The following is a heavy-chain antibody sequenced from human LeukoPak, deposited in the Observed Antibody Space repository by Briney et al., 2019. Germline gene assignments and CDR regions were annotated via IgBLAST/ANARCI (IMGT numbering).Heavy chain of an antibody. V-gene: IGHV3-48*02. J-gene: IGHJ5*02. D-gene: IGHD3-10*01. CDR2: ISSSSSTI. CDR3: ARDHLWFGEKASWFDP. Sequence: GGSLRLSCAASGFSFSSYAMSWVRQAPGRGLEWVSYISSSSSTIYYADSVKGRFTISRDNAKNSLYLQMNSLRDEDTAVYYCARDHLWFGEKASWFDPWGQGTLVTVSS. CDR1: GFSFSSYA.